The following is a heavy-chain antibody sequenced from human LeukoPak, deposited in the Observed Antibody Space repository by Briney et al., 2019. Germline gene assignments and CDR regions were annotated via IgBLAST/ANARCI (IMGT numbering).Heavy chain of an antibody. J-gene: IGHJ4*02. CDR2: INHSGST. D-gene: IGHD1-26*01. V-gene: IGHV4-34*01. Sequence: PSETLSLTCAVYGGSFSGYYWSWIRQPPGKGLEWIGEINHSGSTNYNPSLKSRVTISVDTSKNQFSLKLSSVTAADTAVYYCARLEWELLLYYFDYWGQGSLVTVSS. CDR3: ARLEWELLLYYFDY. CDR1: GGSFSGYY.